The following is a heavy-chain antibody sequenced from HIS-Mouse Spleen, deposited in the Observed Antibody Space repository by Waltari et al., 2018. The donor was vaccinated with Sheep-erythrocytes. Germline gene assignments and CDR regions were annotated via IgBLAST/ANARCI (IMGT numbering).Heavy chain of an antibody. Sequence: QVQLVQSGAEVKKPGSSVKVSCKASGGTFTSYAISWVPQAPGQGLKWMGRIIPILGIANYAQKFQGRVTITADKSTSTAYMELSSLRSEDTAVYYCAQSGATTPHFDYWGQGTLVTSPQ. D-gene: IGHD1-26*01. CDR2: IIPILGIA. CDR1: GGTFTSYA. CDR3: AQSGATTPHFDY. J-gene: IGHJ4*02. V-gene: IGHV1-69*04.